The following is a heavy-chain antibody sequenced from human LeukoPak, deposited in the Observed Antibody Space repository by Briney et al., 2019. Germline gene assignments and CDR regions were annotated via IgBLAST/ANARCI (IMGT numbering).Heavy chain of an antibody. D-gene: IGHD3-22*01. Sequence: GGSLRLSCAASGFTFSSYGMHWVRQAPGKGLEWVAFIRYDGSNKYYADSVKGRFTISRDNSKNTLYLQMNSRRAEDTAVYYCAKSRVVVITTGIDYWGQGTLVTVSS. CDR3: AKSRVVVITTGIDY. CDR2: IRYDGSNK. V-gene: IGHV3-30*02. J-gene: IGHJ4*02. CDR1: GFTFSSYG.